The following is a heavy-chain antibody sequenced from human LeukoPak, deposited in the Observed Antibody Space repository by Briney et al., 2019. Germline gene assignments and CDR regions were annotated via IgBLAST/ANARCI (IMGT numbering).Heavy chain of an antibody. J-gene: IGHJ3*02. CDR2: IIPIFGTA. V-gene: IGHV1-69*05. CDR1: GGTFSSYA. Sequence: SVKVSRKASGGTFSSYAISWVRQAPGQGLEWMGRIIPIFGTANYAQKFQGRVTITTDESTSTAYMELSSLRSEDTAVYYCARVDCSGGSCYSGAFDIWGQGTMVTVSS. D-gene: IGHD2-15*01. CDR3: ARVDCSGGSCYSGAFDI.